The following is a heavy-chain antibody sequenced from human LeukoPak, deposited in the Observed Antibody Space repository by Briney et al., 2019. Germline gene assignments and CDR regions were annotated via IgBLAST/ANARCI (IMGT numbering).Heavy chain of an antibody. V-gene: IGHV1-18*03. CDR3: ASSQGGSYGDYGRIDYYYMDV. D-gene: IGHD4-17*01. Sequence: ASVKVSCKASGYTFTSYGISWVRQAPGQGLEWMGWISAYNGNTNYAQKLQGRVTITRDTSASTAYMELSSLRSEDMAVYYCASSQGGSYGDYGRIDYYYMDVWGKGTTVTVSS. J-gene: IGHJ6*03. CDR2: ISAYNGNT. CDR1: GYTFTSYG.